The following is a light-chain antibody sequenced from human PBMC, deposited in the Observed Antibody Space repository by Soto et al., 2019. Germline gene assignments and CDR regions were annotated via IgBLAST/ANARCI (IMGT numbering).Light chain of an antibody. J-gene: IGKJ4*01. V-gene: IGKV1-39*01. CDR2: ATS. Sequence: DIQMTQAPSSLSASLGDRVTITCRASQNISSYLNWYQQRLTKAPKLLIFATSSLQSGVPARFSGRGSGTDFTLTIISLQPEDFATYYCQQSYNRPRTFGGGTEVDIK. CDR3: QQSYNRPRT. CDR1: QNISSY.